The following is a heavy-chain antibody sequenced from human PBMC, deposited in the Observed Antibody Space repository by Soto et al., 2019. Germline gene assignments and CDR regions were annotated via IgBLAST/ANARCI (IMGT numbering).Heavy chain of an antibody. Sequence: EVQLVESGGGLIQPGGSLRLSCAASGFTVSSNDMSWVRQAPGKGLEWVSAIYSSGSTSYVDSVKGRFTISRDISKNTLYLQMNSLRVEDTAVYYCASRPPVDYWGQGTLVTVSS. CDR3: ASRPPVDY. CDR1: GFTVSSND. V-gene: IGHV3-53*01. J-gene: IGHJ4*02. CDR2: IYSSGST.